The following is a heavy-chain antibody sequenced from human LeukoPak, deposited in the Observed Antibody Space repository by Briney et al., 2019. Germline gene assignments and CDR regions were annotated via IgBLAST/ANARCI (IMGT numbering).Heavy chain of an antibody. CDR2: ISSSSSTI. D-gene: IGHD3-10*01. CDR1: GFTFSSYS. CDR3: ARDDPMVRGANAFDI. Sequence: GGSLRLSCAASGFTFSSYSMNWVRQAPGKGLEWVSYISSSSSTIYYADSVKGRFTISRDNAKNSLYLQMNSLRAEDTAVYYCARDDPMVRGANAFDIWGQGTMVTVSS. J-gene: IGHJ3*02. V-gene: IGHV3-48*01.